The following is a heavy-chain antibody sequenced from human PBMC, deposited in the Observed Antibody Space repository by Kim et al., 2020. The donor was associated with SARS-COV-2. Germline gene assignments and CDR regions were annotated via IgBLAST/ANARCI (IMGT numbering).Heavy chain of an antibody. V-gene: IGHV3-7*03. D-gene: IGHD3-16*01. J-gene: IGHJ5*02. CDR2: IRQDGSEK. CDR1: GFTFSSYW. Sequence: GGSLRLSCAASGFTFSSYWMSWVRQAPGKGLEWVANIRQDGSEKYYADSVKGRFTISRDNSKNTLYLQMNSLRAEDTAVYYCARELRVYCAAGYANGYSWFDPWGQGTLVTVSS. CDR3: ARELRVYCAAGYANGYSWFDP.